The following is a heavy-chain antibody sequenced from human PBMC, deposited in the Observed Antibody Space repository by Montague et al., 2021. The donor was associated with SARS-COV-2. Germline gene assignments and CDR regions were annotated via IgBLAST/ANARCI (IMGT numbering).Heavy chain of an antibody. CDR1: GGSVSSGSYY. Sequence: SETLSLTCTVSGGSVSSGSYYWSWIRQPPGKGLERIGSIYYSGSTYYNPSLKSRVTISVDTSKNQFSLKLSSVTAADTAVYYCARDGRQQLVRLSGMDVWGQGTTVTVSS. CDR2: IYYSGST. D-gene: IGHD6-13*01. J-gene: IGHJ6*02. CDR3: ARDGRQQLVRLSGMDV. V-gene: IGHV4-39*07.